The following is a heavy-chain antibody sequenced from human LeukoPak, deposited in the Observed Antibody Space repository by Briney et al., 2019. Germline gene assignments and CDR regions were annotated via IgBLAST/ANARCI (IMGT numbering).Heavy chain of an antibody. D-gene: IGHD2-2*01. CDR2: ISAYNGNT. Sequence: ASVKVSCKASGYTFSNFDINWVRQAPGQGLEWMGWISAYNGNTNYAQKLQGRVTMTTDTSTSTAYMELRSLRSDNTAVYYCARVVVPAAMGYYYYMDVWGKGTTVTVSS. V-gene: IGHV1-18*01. CDR3: ARVVVPAAMGYYYYMDV. CDR1: GYTFSNFD. J-gene: IGHJ6*03.